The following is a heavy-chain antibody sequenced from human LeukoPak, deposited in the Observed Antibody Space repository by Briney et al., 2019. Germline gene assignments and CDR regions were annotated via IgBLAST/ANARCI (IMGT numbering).Heavy chain of an antibody. CDR3: ARARAISSRDAFDI. Sequence: SETLSLTCAVYGGSFSGYYWSWIRQPAGKGLEWIGRIYTSGSTNYNPSLKSRVTMSVDTSKNQFSLKLSSATAADTAVYYCARARAISSRDAFDIWGQGTMVTVSS. V-gene: IGHV4-59*10. CDR1: GGSFSGYY. CDR2: IYTSGST. J-gene: IGHJ3*02. D-gene: IGHD6-13*01.